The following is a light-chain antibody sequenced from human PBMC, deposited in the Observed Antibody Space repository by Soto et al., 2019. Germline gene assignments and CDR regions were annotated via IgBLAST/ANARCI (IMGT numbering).Light chain of an antibody. CDR1: QSVSSSY. V-gene: IGKV3D-20*01. CDR2: DAS. J-gene: IGKJ5*01. Sequence: EIVLTQSPATLSLSPGERATLSCGASQSVSSSYLAWYQQKPGLAPRLLIYDASSRATGIPDRFSGSGSGTDFTLTISRLEPEDFALYYCQQYGSSLRSLPIIFGQGTRLEIK. CDR3: QQYGSSLRSLPII.